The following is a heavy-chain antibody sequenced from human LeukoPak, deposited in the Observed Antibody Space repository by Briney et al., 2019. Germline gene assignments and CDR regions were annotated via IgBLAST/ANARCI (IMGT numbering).Heavy chain of an antibody. Sequence: SETLSLTCAVYGGSFIGYYWSWIRQPPGKGLEWIGEINRGGSTNYNPSLKSRVTISVDTSKNQFSLKLSSVTAADTAVYYCARHSLKRFDADFDYWGQGTLVTVSS. V-gene: IGHV4-34*01. CDR1: GGSFIGYY. CDR3: ARHSLKRFDADFDY. D-gene: IGHD3-9*01. CDR2: INRGGST. J-gene: IGHJ4*02.